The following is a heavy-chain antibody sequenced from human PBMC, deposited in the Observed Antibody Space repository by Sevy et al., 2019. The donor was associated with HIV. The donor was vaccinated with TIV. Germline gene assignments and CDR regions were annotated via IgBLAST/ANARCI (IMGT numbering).Heavy chain of an antibody. D-gene: IGHD1-20*01. J-gene: IGHJ6*02. CDR1: GFTFRSYS. CDR2: ITSSSSFI. CDR3: ARPTSGLSEYEPLDNARFYGMDV. Sequence: GGSLRLSCAASGFTFRSYSMNWVRQAPGRGLEWVSSITSSSSFIFSADSVKGRFTNSRNNAKNSLFLQMNSLRAEDTAVYYCARPTSGLSEYEPLDNARFYGMDVWGQGTTVTVSS. V-gene: IGHV3-21*01.